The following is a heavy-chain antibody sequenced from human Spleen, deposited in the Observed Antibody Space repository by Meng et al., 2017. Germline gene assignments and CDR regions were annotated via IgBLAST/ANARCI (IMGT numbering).Heavy chain of an antibody. V-gene: IGHV4-38-2*02. CDR1: GYSIAGSYN. CDR3: ARDLWELRYKAPFDP. Sequence: SETLSLTCAVSGYSIAGSYNWGWIRQAPGKGLEWIGSVYYSGITYYNPSLESRVTISVDTSKNQFSLKLSSVTAADTAVYYCARDLWELRYKAPFDPWGQGILVTVSS. D-gene: IGHD3-16*01. J-gene: IGHJ5*02. CDR2: VYYSGIT.